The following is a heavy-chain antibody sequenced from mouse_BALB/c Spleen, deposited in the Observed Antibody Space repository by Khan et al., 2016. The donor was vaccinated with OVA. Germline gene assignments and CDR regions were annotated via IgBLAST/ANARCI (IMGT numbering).Heavy chain of an antibody. CDR2: ISSGGST. J-gene: IGHJ3*01. V-gene: IGHV5-6-5*01. CDR3: ARDYWCAY. Sequence: EVQLVESGGGLVQPGGSLKLSCAASGFTFSNYAMSGVRQTPEKRLEWVASISSGGSTYYPDSVKGRFTISRDNARNILYLQMSSLRSEDTAMYYCARDYWCAYWGQGTLVTVSA. CDR1: GFTFSNYA.